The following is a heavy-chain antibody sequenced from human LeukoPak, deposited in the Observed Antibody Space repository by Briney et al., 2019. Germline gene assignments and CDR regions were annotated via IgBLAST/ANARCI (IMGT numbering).Heavy chain of an antibody. V-gene: IGHV3-48*04. CDR1: GFTFSNYT. Sequence: GGSLRLSCAASGFTFSNYTMTWVRQAPGKGLEWVSFIGISDDSICYADSVKGRFTISRDNAKNSLSLQMNSLRVEDSAAYYCARPWGYWGQGTLVTVSS. CDR3: ARPWGY. J-gene: IGHJ4*02. CDR2: IGISDDSI. D-gene: IGHD7-27*01.